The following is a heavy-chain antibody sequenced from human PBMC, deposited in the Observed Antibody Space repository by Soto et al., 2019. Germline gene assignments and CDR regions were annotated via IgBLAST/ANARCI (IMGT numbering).Heavy chain of an antibody. D-gene: IGHD1-26*01. CDR2: ISSSSSYI. Sequence: EVQLVESGGGLVKPGGSLRLSCAASGFTFSSYNMNWVRQAPEKGLEWVSSISSSSSYIYYADSVKGRFTISRDNAKNSLYLQMNSLRAEDTAVYYCARDGVGATINYWGQGTLVTVSS. CDR3: ARDGVGATINY. CDR1: GFTFSSYN. V-gene: IGHV3-21*01. J-gene: IGHJ4*02.